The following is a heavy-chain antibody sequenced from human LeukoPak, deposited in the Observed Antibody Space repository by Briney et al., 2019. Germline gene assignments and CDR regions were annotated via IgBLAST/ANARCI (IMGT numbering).Heavy chain of an antibody. CDR1: GFTFSNYA. CDR2: SGSGGDI. J-gene: IGHJ4*02. V-gene: IGHV3-23*01. CDR3: AKARGGTYQTYFFNY. D-gene: IGHD1-26*01. Sequence: GGSLRLSCVASGFTFSNYAMNWVRQAPGKGLEWVSLSGSGGDIYYVDSVKGRFAISRDNSKNTLYLQMNSLRAEDTAVYYCAKARGGTYQTYFFNYWGQGTLVTVSS.